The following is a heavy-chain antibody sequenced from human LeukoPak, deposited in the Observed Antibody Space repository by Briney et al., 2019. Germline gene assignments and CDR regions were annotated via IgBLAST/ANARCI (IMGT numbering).Heavy chain of an antibody. CDR2: ITSDGSKK. D-gene: IGHD3-10*01. V-gene: IGHV3-30*04. J-gene: IGHJ3*02. Sequence: GGSLRLSCAASGFTFSTYAMHWIRQAPGKRLEWVAAITSDGSKKYYADSVKGRFPISRDNSMNTLYLQMNSLRADDTAVYFCARTSLHYFGSGSYSLDVFDIWGQGTMVTVSS. CDR3: ARTSLHYFGSGSYSLDVFDI. CDR1: GFTFSTYA.